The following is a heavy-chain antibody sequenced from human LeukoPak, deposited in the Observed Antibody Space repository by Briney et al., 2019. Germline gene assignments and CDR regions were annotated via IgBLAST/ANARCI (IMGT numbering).Heavy chain of an antibody. CDR1: GGSFSGYY. CDR3: ARRVVRGPRGGYFDY. Sequence: PSETLSLTCAVYGGSFSGYYWSWIRQPPGKGLEWIGEINHSGSTNYNPSLKSRVTISVDTSKNQFSLKPSSVTAADTAVYYCARRVVRGPRGGYFDYWGQGTLVTVSS. D-gene: IGHD3-10*01. V-gene: IGHV4-34*01. J-gene: IGHJ4*02. CDR2: INHSGST.